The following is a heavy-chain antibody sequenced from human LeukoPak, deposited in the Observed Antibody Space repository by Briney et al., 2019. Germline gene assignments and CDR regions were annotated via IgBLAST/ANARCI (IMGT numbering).Heavy chain of an antibody. CDR3: AKNVNDHYYYSMDV. D-gene: IGHD1-1*01. V-gene: IGHV4-4*07. J-gene: IGHJ6*03. CDR2: IYTSGST. Sequence: SETLSLTCTVYGGSPSNYYWSWIRQPAGKGLEWIGRIYTSGSTNYNPSLKSRVTMSVDTSKNQFSLKLSSVTAADTAVYYCAKNVNDHYYYSMDVWGKGTTVTVSS. CDR1: GGSPSNYY.